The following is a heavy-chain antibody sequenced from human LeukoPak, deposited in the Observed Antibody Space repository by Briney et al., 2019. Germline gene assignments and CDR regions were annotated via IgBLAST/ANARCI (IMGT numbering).Heavy chain of an antibody. CDR3: AKDVGSGYYYDSSGGNDY. D-gene: IGHD3-22*01. CDR2: ISYDGSNK. Sequence: SGGSLRLSCAASGFTFSGYGMHWVRQAPGKGLEWVAVISYDGSNKYYADSVKGRFTISRDSSKNTLYLQMNSLRAEDTAVYYCAKDVGSGYYYDSSGGNDYWGQGTLVTVSS. J-gene: IGHJ4*02. CDR1: GFTFSGYG. V-gene: IGHV3-30*18.